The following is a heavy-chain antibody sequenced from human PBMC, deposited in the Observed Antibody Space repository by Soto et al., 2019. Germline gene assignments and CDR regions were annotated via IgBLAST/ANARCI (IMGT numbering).Heavy chain of an antibody. Sequence: QVQLVQSGAEVKKPGASVRVSCKASGYTFTSSDVYWVRQATGQGLALMGWMNPNTGNTGYAQKFQGRVTMTRNTSISTAYMELSSLRSEDTAVYYCARVSNHCSGGSCYSDWFDPWGQGTPVTVSS. V-gene: IGHV1-8*01. J-gene: IGHJ5*02. D-gene: IGHD2-15*01. CDR2: MNPNTGNT. CDR1: GYTFTSSD. CDR3: ARVSNHCSGGSCYSDWFDP.